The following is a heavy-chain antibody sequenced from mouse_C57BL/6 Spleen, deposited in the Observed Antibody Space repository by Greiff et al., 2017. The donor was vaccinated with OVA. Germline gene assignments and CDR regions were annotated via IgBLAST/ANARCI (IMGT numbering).Heavy chain of an antibody. CDR1: GYTFTSYW. CDR3: ARSPYITTVVATDYYAMDY. Sequence: QVQLQQPGPELVKPGASVKLSCKASGYTFTSYWMHWVKQRPGQGLEWIGNINPSNGGTNYNEKFKSKATLTVDKSSSTAYMQLSSLTAEDSAVYYCARSPYITTVVATDYYAMDYWGQGTSVTVSS. J-gene: IGHJ4*01. CDR2: INPSNGGT. D-gene: IGHD1-1*01. V-gene: IGHV1-53*01.